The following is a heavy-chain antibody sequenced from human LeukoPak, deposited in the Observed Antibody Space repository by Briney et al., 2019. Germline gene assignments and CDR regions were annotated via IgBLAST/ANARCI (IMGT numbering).Heavy chain of an antibody. J-gene: IGHJ4*02. Sequence: GGSLRLSCVASGFTFSDYYMTWIRQAPGKGLEWVSYISSSSSYIKYADSVKGRFTVSRDNAKHAVYLQMNSLRVEDTAVYYCASDRGYDSHYLDYWGQGTLVTVSS. V-gene: IGHV3-11*05. CDR3: ASDRGYDSHYLDY. D-gene: IGHD5-12*01. CDR2: ISSSSSYI. CDR1: GFTFSDYY.